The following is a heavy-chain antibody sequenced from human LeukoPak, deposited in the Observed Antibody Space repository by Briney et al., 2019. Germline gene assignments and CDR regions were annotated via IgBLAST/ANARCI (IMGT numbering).Heavy chain of an antibody. J-gene: IGHJ6*03. CDR3: ARDQVYSYGAYYYYYMDV. CDR2: IYTSGST. V-gene: IGHV4-4*07. D-gene: IGHD5-18*01. Sequence: SETLSLTCTVSGGSISSYYWSWIRQPAGKGLEWIGRIYTSGSTNYNPSLKSRVTMSVDTSKNQFSPKLSSVTAADTAVYYCARDQVYSYGAYYYYYMDVWGKGTTVTVSS. CDR1: GGSISSYY.